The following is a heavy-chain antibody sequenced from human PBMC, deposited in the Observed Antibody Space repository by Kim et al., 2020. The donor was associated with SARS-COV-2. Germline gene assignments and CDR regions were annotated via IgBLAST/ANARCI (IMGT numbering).Heavy chain of an antibody. CDR2: ISSSGSTI. CDR3: ARVFYASAMVRGVIITPDYGMDV. V-gene: IGHV3-48*03. J-gene: IGHJ6*02. CDR1: GFTFSSYE. Sequence: GGSLRLSCAASGFTFSSYEMNWVRQAPGKGLEWVSYISSSGSTIYYADSVKGRFTISRDNAKNSLYLQMNSLRAEDTAVYYCARVFYASAMVRGVIITPDYGMDVWGQGTTVTVSS. D-gene: IGHD3-10*01.